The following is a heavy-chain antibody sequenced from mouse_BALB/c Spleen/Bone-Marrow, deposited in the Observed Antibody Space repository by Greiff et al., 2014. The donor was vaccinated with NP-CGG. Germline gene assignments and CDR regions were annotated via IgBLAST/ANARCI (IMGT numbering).Heavy chain of an antibody. Sequence: VKLMESGAELVRPWASVKLSCKASGYTFTSYWINWVKQRPGQGLEWIGNIYPSDSYTNYNQKFKDKATLTVDKSSSTAYMQLSSPTSEDSAVYYCTREGYYGSSYVDYWGQGTTLTVSS. J-gene: IGHJ2*01. CDR2: IYPSDSYT. CDR3: TREGYYGSSYVDY. D-gene: IGHD1-1*01. V-gene: IGHV1-69*02. CDR1: GYTFTSYW.